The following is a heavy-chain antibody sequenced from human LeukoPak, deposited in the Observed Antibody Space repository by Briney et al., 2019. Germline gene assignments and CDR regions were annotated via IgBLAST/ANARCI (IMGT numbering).Heavy chain of an antibody. V-gene: IGHV4-59*12. CDR2: ISYSGNT. Sequence: PSETLSLTCTVSGGSIANYYWSWIRQPPGKGLEWIGFISYSGNTSYNPSLKSRVTISVDKSKNQFSLKLSFVTAADTAVYYCAKYNEWGHWYFDLWGRGTLVTVS. CDR1: GGSIANYY. D-gene: IGHD1-1*01. CDR3: AKYNEWGHWYFDL. J-gene: IGHJ2*01.